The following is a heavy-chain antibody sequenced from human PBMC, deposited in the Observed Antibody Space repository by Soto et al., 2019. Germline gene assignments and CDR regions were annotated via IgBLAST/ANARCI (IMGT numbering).Heavy chain of an antibody. CDR3: ARGGGLTIFGGGWFDP. V-gene: IGHV4-59*01. J-gene: IGHJ5*02. CDR1: GGSISGYY. D-gene: IGHD3-3*01. Sequence: SETLSLTCTVSGGSISGYYWNWIRQPPGKGVEWIGYVFYSGTTHYNPSFESRVTMSVDTSKKQFSLKLNSVTAADTAVYYCARGGGLTIFGGGWFDPWGQGTLVTVSS. CDR2: VFYSGTT.